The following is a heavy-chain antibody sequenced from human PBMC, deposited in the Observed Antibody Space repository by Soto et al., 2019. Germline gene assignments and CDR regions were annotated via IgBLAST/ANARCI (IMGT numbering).Heavy chain of an antibody. V-gene: IGHV4-59*01. CDR1: GGSISSYY. CDR3: ARDTSDGYQLPRGYFDY. J-gene: IGHJ4*02. D-gene: IGHD2-2*01. CDR2: IYYSGST. Sequence: SETLSLTCTVSGGSISSYYWSWIRQPPGKGLEWIGYIYYSGSTNYNPSLKSRVTISVDTSKNQFSLKLSSVTAADTAVYYCARDTSDGYQLPRGYFDYWGQGTLVTVSS.